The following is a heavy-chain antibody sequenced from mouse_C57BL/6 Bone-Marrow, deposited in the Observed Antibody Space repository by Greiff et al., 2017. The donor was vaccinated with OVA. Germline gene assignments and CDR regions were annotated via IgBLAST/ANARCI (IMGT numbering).Heavy chain of an antibody. J-gene: IGHJ4*01. CDR1: GFTFSDYY. CDR3: ARDKGFYAMDY. V-gene: IGHV5-16*01. Sequence: EVKLMESEGGLVQPGSSMKLSCTASGFTFSDYYMAWVRQVPEKGLEWVANINYDGSSTYYLDSLKSRFIISRDNAKNILYLQMSSLKSEDTATYYCARDKGFYAMDYWGQGTSVTVSS. CDR2: INYDGSST.